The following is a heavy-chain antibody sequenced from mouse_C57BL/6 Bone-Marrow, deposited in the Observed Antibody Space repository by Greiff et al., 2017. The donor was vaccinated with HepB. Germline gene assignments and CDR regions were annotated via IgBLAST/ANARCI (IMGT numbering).Heavy chain of an antibody. CDR3: AREYYKGLAMDY. J-gene: IGHJ4*01. D-gene: IGHD2-12*01. Sequence: EVKLMESGGGLVQSGRSLRLSCATSGFTFSDFYMEWVRQAPGKGLEWIAASRNKANDYTTEYSASVKGRFIVSRDTSQSILYLQMNALRAEDTAIYYCAREYYKGLAMDYWGQGTSVTVSS. CDR2: SRNKANDYTT. V-gene: IGHV7-1*01. CDR1: GFTFSDFY.